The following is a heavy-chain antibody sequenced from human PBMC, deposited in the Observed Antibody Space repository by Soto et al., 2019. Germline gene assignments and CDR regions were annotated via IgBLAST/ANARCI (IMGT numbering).Heavy chain of an antibody. D-gene: IGHD4-17*01. CDR1: GGSITGYY. Sequence: QVQLRESGPGLVRPSETLSLTCTVSGGSITGYYWSWIRQPPGKGLEWIGYIYDSGTTTYNAALKIRVTISADTSKNQFSLNLRSVTAADTAVYYCARRNYGEEGYFFDFWGQGLLVTVSS. CDR3: ARRNYGEEGYFFDF. J-gene: IGHJ4*02. V-gene: IGHV4-59*08. CDR2: IYDSGTT.